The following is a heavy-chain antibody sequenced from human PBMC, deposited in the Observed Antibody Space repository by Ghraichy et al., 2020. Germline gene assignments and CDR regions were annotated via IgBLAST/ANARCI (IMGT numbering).Heavy chain of an antibody. D-gene: IGHD3-22*01. CDR3: ARKPISGYYNDSLLDLHVFDM. CDR2: IFYSGRT. J-gene: IGHJ3*02. Sequence: SETLSLTCTVSGGSISDYYWNWIRQPAGKGLEWIGQIFYSGRTSYNPSLKSRVSMSVDTSNNQFSLRLSSVTPADTAFYFCARKPISGYYNDSLLDLHVFDMWGQGTVVTVSS. V-gene: IGHV4-59*01. CDR1: GGSISDYY.